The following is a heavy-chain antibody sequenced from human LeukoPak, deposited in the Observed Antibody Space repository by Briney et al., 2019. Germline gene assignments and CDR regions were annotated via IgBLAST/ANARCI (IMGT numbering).Heavy chain of an antibody. Sequence: GASVKVSCKASGYTFTSYDINWVRQATGQGLEWMGWMNPNSGNTGYAQKFQGRVTMTRNTSISTAYMALSSLRSEDTAVYYCARFPYCTNGVCPPAWGQGTLVTVSS. CDR1: GYTFTSYD. CDR3: ARFPYCTNGVCPPA. D-gene: IGHD2-8*01. CDR2: MNPNSGNT. V-gene: IGHV1-8*01. J-gene: IGHJ4*02.